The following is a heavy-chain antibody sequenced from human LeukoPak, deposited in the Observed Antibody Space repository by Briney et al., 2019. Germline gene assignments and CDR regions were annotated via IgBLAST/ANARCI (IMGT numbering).Heavy chain of an antibody. CDR1: GFTFSSYA. D-gene: IGHD2-2*01. Sequence: QPGRSLRLSCAASGFTFSSYAMHWVRQAPGKGLEWVAVISYDGSNKYYADSVKGRFTISRDNSKNTLYLQMNSLIAEDTAVYYCARGGLGYCSSTSCYGWTFDIWGQGTMVTVSS. V-gene: IGHV3-30-3*01. CDR2: ISYDGSNK. CDR3: ARGGLGYCSSTSCYGWTFDI. J-gene: IGHJ3*02.